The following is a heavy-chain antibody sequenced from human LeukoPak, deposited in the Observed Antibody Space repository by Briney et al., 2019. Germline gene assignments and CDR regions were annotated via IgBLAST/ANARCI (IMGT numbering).Heavy chain of an antibody. Sequence: PSETLSLTCAVYGGSFSGYYWSWIRQPPGKGLEWIGEINHSGSTNYNPSLKSRVTISVDTSKNQFSLKLSSVTAADTAVYYCARHSELAPLGVRATTTFDPWGQGTLVTVSS. CDR1: GGSFSGYY. CDR2: INHSGST. J-gene: IGHJ5*02. CDR3: ARHSELAPLGVRATTTFDP. V-gene: IGHV4-34*01. D-gene: IGHD3-10*01.